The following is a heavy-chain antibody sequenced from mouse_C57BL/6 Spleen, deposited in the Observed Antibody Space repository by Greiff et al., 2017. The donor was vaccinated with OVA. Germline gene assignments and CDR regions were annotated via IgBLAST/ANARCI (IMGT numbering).Heavy chain of an antibody. CDR1: GYTFTSYW. V-gene: IGHV1-55*01. D-gene: IGHD1-1*01. Sequence: VQLQQPGAELVKPGASVKMSCKASGYTFTSYWITWVKQRPGQGLEWIGDIYPGSGSTNYNEKFKSKATLTVATSASTAYMQLSSLTSEDSAVYYCARRGTTVVAYYYAMDYWGQGTSVTVSS. CDR3: ARRGTTVVAYYYAMDY. CDR2: IYPGSGST. J-gene: IGHJ4*01.